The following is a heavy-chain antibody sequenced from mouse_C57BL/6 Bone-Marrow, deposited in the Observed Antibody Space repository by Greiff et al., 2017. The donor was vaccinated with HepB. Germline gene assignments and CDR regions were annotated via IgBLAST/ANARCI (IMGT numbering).Heavy chain of an antibody. Sequence: VQLQQSGAELVRPGTSVKVSCKASGYAFTNYLIEWVKQRPGQGLEWIGVINPGSGGTNYNEKFKGKATLTADTSSSTAYMQLSSLTSEDSAVYFCARGRFDYWGQGTTLTVSS. CDR2: INPGSGGT. J-gene: IGHJ2*01. CDR1: GYAFTNYL. CDR3: ARGRFDY. V-gene: IGHV1-54*01.